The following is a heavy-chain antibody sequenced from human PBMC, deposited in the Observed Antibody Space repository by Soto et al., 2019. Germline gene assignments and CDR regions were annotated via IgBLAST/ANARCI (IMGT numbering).Heavy chain of an antibody. CDR1: GFTFSYYA. Sequence: WGSVSLSCAASGFTFSYYAMSWFRQAPGQGLEWVSAISGSAINTYYADSVRGRFTISRDNSKNTLYLQMNHLRAEDTAVYSCAKGQGYYYDASGYTFDYWGQGTLVTVLL. V-gene: IGHV3-23*01. CDR2: ISGSAINT. J-gene: IGHJ4*02. CDR3: AKGQGYYYDASGYTFDY. D-gene: IGHD3-22*01.